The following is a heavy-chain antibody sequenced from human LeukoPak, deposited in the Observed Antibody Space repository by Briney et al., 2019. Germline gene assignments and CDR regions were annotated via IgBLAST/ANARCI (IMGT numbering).Heavy chain of an antibody. CDR1: GDSVSSNSAA. J-gene: IGHJ6*02. D-gene: IGHD3-10*01. CDR3: ARDNPGGRDDYYYYGMDV. Sequence: SQTLSLTCAISGDSVSSNSAAWHWIRQSPSRGLEWLGRTYYRSKWYNDYAVSVEGRITVNPDTSKNQFSLQLNSVTPEDTAVYYCARDNPGGRDDYYYYGMDVWGQGTTVTVSS. CDR2: TYYRSKWYN. V-gene: IGHV6-1*01.